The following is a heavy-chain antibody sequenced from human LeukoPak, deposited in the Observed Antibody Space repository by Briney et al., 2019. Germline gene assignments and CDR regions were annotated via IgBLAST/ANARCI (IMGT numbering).Heavy chain of an antibody. CDR3: ARDPNSSSWYYFDY. CDR1: GFTFSSYG. Sequence: GGSLRLSCAASGFTFSSYGMHWVRQAPGKGLEWVAVISYDGSNKYYADSVKGRFTISRDNSKNTLYLQMNSLRAEDTAVYYCARDPNSSSWYYFDYWGQGTLVTVSS. J-gene: IGHJ4*02. D-gene: IGHD6-13*01. V-gene: IGHV3-30*03. CDR2: ISYDGSNK.